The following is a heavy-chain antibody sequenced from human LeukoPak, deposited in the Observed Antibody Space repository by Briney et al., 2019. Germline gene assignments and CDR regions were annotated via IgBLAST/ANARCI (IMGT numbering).Heavy chain of an antibody. J-gene: IGHJ5*02. CDR1: GYTFTSYD. CDR3: ARLGSCSGGSCS. CDR2: MNPNSGNT. V-gene: IGHV1-8*01. Sequence: ASVKVSCKAPGYTFTSYDINWVRQATGQGLEWMGWMNPNSGNTGYAQKFQGRVTMTRNTSISTAYMELSSLRSEDTAVYYCARLGSCSGGSCSWGQGTLVTVSS. D-gene: IGHD2-15*01.